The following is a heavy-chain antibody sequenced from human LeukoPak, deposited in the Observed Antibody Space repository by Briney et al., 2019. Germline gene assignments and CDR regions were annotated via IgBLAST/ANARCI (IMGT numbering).Heavy chain of an antibody. CDR2: KFSHDGTT. J-gene: IGHJ6*02. D-gene: IGHD3-10*01. V-gene: IGHV1-46*02. CDR1: GYSFNSHH. Sequence: ASVKGSFKTSGYSFNSHHVHWVRQAPGQGLEWMGVKFSHDGTTSYTQNFQGRLTMTRDTSTSTVYVELSSLRSEDTAVYYCARDSGNFHYDMDVWGQGTTVIVSS. CDR3: ARDSGNFHYDMDV.